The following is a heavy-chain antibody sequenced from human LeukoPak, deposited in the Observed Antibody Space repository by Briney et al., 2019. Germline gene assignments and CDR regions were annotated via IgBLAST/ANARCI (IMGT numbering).Heavy chain of an antibody. D-gene: IGHD3-22*01. V-gene: IGHV3-30*02. Sequence: GGSLRLSXAASGFTFSSYGMHWVRQAPGKGLEWVAFIRYDGSNKYYADSVKGRFTISRDNSKNTLYLQMNSLRAEDTAVYYCAKRVGDYYDSSGYSSHWGQGTLVTVSS. CDR1: GFTFSSYG. J-gene: IGHJ4*02. CDR2: IRYDGSNK. CDR3: AKRVGDYYDSSGYSSH.